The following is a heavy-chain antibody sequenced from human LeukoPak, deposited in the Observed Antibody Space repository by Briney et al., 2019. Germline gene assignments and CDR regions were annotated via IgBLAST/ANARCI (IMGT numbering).Heavy chain of an antibody. V-gene: IGHV4-34*01. J-gene: IGHJ4*02. Sequence: PSETVSLTGAVCGYSLGGFYCRSLRQPPGKGLEWIGEINHSGSTNYNPSLKSRVTILVDTSKNQFSLKLGSVTAADTAVYYFARSGHYFDGWGGGTLVTVSS. CDR2: INHSGST. D-gene: IGHD6-25*01. CDR3: ARSGHYFDG. CDR1: GYSLGGFY.